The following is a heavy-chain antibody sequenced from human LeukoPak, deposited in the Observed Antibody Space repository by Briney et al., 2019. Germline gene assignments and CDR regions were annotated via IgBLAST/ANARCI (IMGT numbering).Heavy chain of an antibody. V-gene: IGHV3-23*01. CDR1: GFTVSNNY. Sequence: GGSLRLSCAASGFTVSNNYMSWVRQAPGKGLEWVSVITGSGGNTYYADSVKGRFTISKDNSKNTVYLQMSSLRVDDTAVYYCAKAASSSWPSYYYGMDVWGQGTTVTVSS. J-gene: IGHJ6*02. CDR2: ITGSGGNT. D-gene: IGHD6-13*01. CDR3: AKAASSSWPSYYYGMDV.